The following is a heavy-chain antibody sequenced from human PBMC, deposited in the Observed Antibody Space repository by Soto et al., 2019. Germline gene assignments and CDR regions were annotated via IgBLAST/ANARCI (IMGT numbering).Heavy chain of an antibody. CDR2: ISSSASHI. CDR3: ARGYTGYCSGGTCYWFDP. CDR1: GFSFSSYS. V-gene: IGHV3-21*01. J-gene: IGHJ5*02. Sequence: EVQLVESGGGLVKPGGSLRLSCAASGFSFSSYSMNWVRQAPGKGLEWVSSISSSASHINYADSVKGRFTISRDNAKKSLYLQMNSLRAEDTPVYYCARGYTGYCSGGTCYWFDPWGQGTLVTVSS. D-gene: IGHD2-15*01.